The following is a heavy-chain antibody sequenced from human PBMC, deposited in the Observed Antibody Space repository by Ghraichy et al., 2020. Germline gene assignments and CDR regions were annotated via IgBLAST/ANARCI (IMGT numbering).Heavy chain of an antibody. CDR1: GGSISSSSYY. CDR3: ARQLVTGIKGRGPFDI. D-gene: IGHD1-20*01. V-gene: IGHV4-39*01. J-gene: IGHJ3*02. CDR2: IYYNEST. Sequence: SETLSLTCTVSGGSISSSSYYWGWIRQPPGKGLEWIGSIYYNESTYYNPSLKSRVTISVDTSKNQFSLKLSPVTAADTAEYYCARQLVTGIKGRGPFDIWGQGTMVTVSS.